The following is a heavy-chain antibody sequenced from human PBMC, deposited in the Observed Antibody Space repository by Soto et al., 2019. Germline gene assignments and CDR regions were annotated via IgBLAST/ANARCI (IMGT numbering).Heavy chain of an antibody. D-gene: IGHD3-10*01. CDR3: ARSRGYGTMVRGVPGV. J-gene: IGHJ6*02. Sequence: ASVKVSCKASGYTFTGYYMHWVRQAPGQGLEWMGWINPNSGGTNYAQKFQGRVTMTRDTSISTAYMELSRLRSDDTAVYYCARSRGYGTMVRGVPGVWGQGTTVTVSS. CDR2: INPNSGGT. V-gene: IGHV1-2*02. CDR1: GYTFTGYY.